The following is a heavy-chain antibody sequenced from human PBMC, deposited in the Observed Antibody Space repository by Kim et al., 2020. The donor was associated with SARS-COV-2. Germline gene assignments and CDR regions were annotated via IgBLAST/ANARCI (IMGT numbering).Heavy chain of an antibody. D-gene: IGHD2-2*01. J-gene: IGHJ4*02. Sequence: SETLSLTCAVYGGSFSGYYWSWIRQPPGKGLEWIGEINHSGSTNYNPSLKSRVTISVDTSKNQFSLKLSSVTAADTAVYYCARGAPRRRAAAKRDLNYFDYWGQGTLVTVSS. CDR2: INHSGST. CDR1: GGSFSGYY. V-gene: IGHV4-34*01. CDR3: ARGAPRRRAAAKRDLNYFDY.